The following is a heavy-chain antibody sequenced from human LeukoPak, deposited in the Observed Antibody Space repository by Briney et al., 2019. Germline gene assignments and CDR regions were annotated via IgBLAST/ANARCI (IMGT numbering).Heavy chain of an antibody. CDR2: ISGSGST. CDR3: AKAGDYSYFDY. D-gene: IGHD4-11*01. CDR1: GFSITHYA. V-gene: IGHV3-23*01. J-gene: IGHJ4*02. Sequence: GGSLRLSCAASGFSITHYAMNWVRQAPGKGLEWVSDISGSGSTHYADSVKGRFTISRDNSKNTLYLQMNSLRAEDTAVYYCAKAGDYSYFDYWGQGTLVTVSS.